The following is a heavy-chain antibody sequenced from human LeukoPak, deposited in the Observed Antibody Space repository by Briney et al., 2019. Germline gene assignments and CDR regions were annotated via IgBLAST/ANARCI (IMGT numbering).Heavy chain of an antibody. D-gene: IGHD6-6*01. CDR2: ISYDGSNK. V-gene: IGHV3-30-3*01. CDR3: ARTPIAARQIDY. J-gene: IGHJ4*02. CDR1: GFTFSSCA. Sequence: GGSLRLSCAASGFTFSSCAMHWVRQAPGKGLEWVAVISYDGSNKYYADSVKGRFTISRDNSKNTLYLQMNSLRAEDTAVYYCARTPIAARQIDYWGQGTLVTVSS.